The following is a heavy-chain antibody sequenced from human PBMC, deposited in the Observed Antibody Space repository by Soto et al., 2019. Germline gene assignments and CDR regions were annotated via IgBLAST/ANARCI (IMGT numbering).Heavy chain of an antibody. CDR1: GFTFSSYA. D-gene: IGHD6-13*01. V-gene: IGHV3-23*01. J-gene: IGHJ4*02. CDR3: AKSLGSSWSYFDY. CDR2: ISGSGGST. Sequence: EVQLLESGGGLVQPGGSLRLSCAASGFTFSSYAMSWVRQAPGKGLEWVSAISGSGGSTYYADSVKGRFTITRDNSKNTLYLQKNSLRADDTAVYYCAKSLGSSWSYFDYWGQGTLVTVSS.